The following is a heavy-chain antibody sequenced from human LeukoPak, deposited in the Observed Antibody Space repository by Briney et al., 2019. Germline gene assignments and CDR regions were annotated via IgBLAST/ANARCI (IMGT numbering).Heavy chain of an antibody. CDR1: GGSISGSGYY. CDR3: ARHSLYCSGGFCYSNWFDP. V-gene: IGHV4-39*01. J-gene: IGHJ5*02. D-gene: IGHD2-15*01. Sequence: PSETLSLTCTVSGGSISGSGYYWGWIRQPPGKGLEWIGSIYYSGSTYYNPSLKSRVPISVDTSKNQFSLKLSSVTAADTAVYYCARHSLYCSGGFCYSNWFDPWSQGTLVTVSS. CDR2: IYYSGST.